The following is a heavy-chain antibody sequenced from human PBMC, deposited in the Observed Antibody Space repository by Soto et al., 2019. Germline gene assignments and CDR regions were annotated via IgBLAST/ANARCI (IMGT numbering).Heavy chain of an antibody. V-gene: IGHV1-3*01. D-gene: IGHD4-17*01. Sequence: ASVKATSKDSGFTNNNYSMHWARQAPGQRLEWMGWINAGNGNTKYSQKFQGRVTITRDTSASTAYMELSSLRSEDTAVYYCGRGDYVGWFGTWGEAPLLTLSS. CDR2: INAGNGNT. J-gene: IGHJ5*02. CDR1: GFTNNNYS. CDR3: GRGDYVGWFGT.